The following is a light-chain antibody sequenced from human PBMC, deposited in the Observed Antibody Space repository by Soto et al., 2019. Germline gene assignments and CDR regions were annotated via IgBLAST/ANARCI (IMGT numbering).Light chain of an antibody. CDR2: TAS. J-gene: IGKJ2*01. V-gene: IGKV3-20*01. Sequence: DIVLTQSPGTLSLSPGEKATLFCRASQSVSSSSLAWYQQRPGQAPRLLIFTASSRATGTPDRFSGSGSGTDFTLTISRLEPEDFAVYYCQLYGSSPPYIFGPGTKVDIK. CDR1: QSVSSSS. CDR3: QLYGSSPPYI.